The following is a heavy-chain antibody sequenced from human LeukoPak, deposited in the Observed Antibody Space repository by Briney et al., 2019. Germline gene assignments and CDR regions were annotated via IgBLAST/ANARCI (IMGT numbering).Heavy chain of an antibody. Sequence: PGGSLRLSCAASGFTFSSYAMSWVRQAPGKGLEWVSAISGSGGSTYYADSVKGRFTISRDNSKNTLYLQMNSLRAEDTAVYYCARSPMIVNAFDIWGQGTMVTVSS. CDR2: ISGSGGST. V-gene: IGHV3-23*01. CDR1: GFTFSSYA. D-gene: IGHD3-22*01. CDR3: ARSPMIVNAFDI. J-gene: IGHJ3*02.